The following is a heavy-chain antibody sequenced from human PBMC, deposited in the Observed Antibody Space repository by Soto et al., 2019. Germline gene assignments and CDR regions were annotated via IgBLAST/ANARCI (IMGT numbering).Heavy chain of an antibody. CDR2: IYHSGST. Sequence: SETLSLTCAVSGGSISSGGYSWSWIRQPPGKGLEWIGYIYHSGSTYYNPSLKSRVTISVDTSKNQFSLKLSSVTAADTAVYYCARHLIHYYGSGSYQYYFDYWGQGTLVTVSS. CDR1: GGSISSGGYS. D-gene: IGHD3-10*01. CDR3: ARHLIHYYGSGSYQYYFDY. J-gene: IGHJ4*02. V-gene: IGHV4-30-2*01.